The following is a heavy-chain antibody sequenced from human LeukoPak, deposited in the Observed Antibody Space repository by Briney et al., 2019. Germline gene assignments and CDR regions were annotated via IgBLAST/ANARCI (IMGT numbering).Heavy chain of an antibody. CDR3: ARDGSGCSST. J-gene: IGHJ4*02. D-gene: IGHD3-10*01. CDR2: MKPDGGEK. CDR1: GFTFSNSW. Sequence: GGSLRLSCAASGFTFSNSWMSWLRQAPGKGLEWVANMKPDGGEKYYVGSVEGRFTISRDNAKNSLHLQMKSLRVEDTAVYFCARDGSGCSSTWGKGTLVTVSS. V-gene: IGHV3-7*01.